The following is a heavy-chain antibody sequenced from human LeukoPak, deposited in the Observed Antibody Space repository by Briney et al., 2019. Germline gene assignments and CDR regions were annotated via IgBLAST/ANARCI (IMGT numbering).Heavy chain of an antibody. J-gene: IGHJ4*02. D-gene: IGHD3/OR15-3a*01. CDR2: IKNDGSST. V-gene: IGHV3-74*01. Sequence: PGGSLRLSCAASGFTFSSYWMHWVRQAPGKGLVWVSRIKNDGSSTAYADSVKGRFTISRDNAKNTLYLQMNSLTADDTAVYYCAGLDFGQDYWGQGTLATVSS. CDR3: AGLDFGQDY. CDR1: GFTFSSYW.